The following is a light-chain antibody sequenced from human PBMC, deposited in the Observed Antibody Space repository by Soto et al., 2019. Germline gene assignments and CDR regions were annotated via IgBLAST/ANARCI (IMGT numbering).Light chain of an antibody. V-gene: IGKV3-20*01. CDR3: QQYRTSLPGT. J-gene: IGKJ5*01. Sequence: EIVLTQSPGTLSLSPGERATLSCRARQSVSSSYLAWYQQKPGQAPRLLINGASSRATGIPDRFSGSGSGTDFTLTISRLEPEDFAVYYCQQYRTSLPGTCGQGTRLE. CDR1: QSVSSSY. CDR2: GAS.